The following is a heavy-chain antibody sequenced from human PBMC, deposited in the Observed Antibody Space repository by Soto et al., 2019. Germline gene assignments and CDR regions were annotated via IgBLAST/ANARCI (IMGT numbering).Heavy chain of an antibody. CDR2: INAANGST. CDR3: ARASFILPPAYMYYAMDV. V-gene: IGHV1-3*01. CDR1: GYTFTNYT. D-gene: IGHD2-15*01. Sequence: QVQLVQSGAEVKKPGASVKVSCKASGYTFTNYTMHWVRQAPGQRLEWMGWINAANGSTRYSQNFQGRVTITRDTSASTTYMEMSGLRSEDTAVYFCARASFILPPAYMYYAMDVWSQGTMVTVSS. J-gene: IGHJ6*02.